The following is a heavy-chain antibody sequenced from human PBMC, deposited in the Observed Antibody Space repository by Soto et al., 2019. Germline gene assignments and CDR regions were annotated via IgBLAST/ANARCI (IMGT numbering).Heavy chain of an antibody. V-gene: IGHV3-23*01. CDR2: ISGSGGRT. Sequence: GGSLRLSCAASGFTFSDYAMSWVRQGPGKGLEWVSTISGSGGRTFYADSVKGRFTISRDNSKNTLYPQMNSLRAEDTAVYYCAKRAQIYDPGYYFDFWGQGTPVTVSS. J-gene: IGHJ4*02. CDR3: AKRAQIYDPGYYFDF. D-gene: IGHD5-12*01. CDR1: GFTFSDYA.